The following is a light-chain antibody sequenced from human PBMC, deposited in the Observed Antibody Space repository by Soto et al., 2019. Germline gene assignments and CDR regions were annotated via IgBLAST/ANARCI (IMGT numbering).Light chain of an antibody. CDR2: DVS. CDR1: SSDVGGYNY. J-gene: IGLJ2*01. V-gene: IGLV2-14*01. CDR3: SSYTSSSTSGV. Sequence: QSVLTQPASVSGSPGQSITISCTGTSSDVGGYNYVSWYQQHPGKAPKLMIYDVSNRPSGVSNRFSGSKSGNTASLTISGLQAEDEADYYCSSYTSSSTSGVFGGGTKVTV.